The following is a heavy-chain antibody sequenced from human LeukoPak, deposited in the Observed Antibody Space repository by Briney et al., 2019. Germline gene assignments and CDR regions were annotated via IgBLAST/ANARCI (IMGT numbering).Heavy chain of an antibody. CDR1: GGTFSSYA. CDR2: IIPIFGTA. Sequence: ASVKVSCKASGGTFSSYAISWVRQAPGQGLEWMGGIIPIFGTANYAQKFQGRVTITADKSTSTAYMELSSLRSEDTAVYYCARRMYSGSYSSGYYFDYWGQGTLVTVSS. J-gene: IGHJ4*02. V-gene: IGHV1-69*06. D-gene: IGHD1-26*01. CDR3: ARRMYSGSYSSGYYFDY.